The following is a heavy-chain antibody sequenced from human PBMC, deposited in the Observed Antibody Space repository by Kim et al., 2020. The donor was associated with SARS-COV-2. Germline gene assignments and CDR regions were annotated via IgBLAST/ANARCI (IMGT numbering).Heavy chain of an antibody. Sequence: GGSLRLSCAASGFSFSNSYMSWVRQAPGKGLEWVARVKRKIDGGTREYAAFVEGRFTISRDDSENTISLQMNSLRTEDTATYYCTTGFSSTYFGWGQGT. CDR3: TTGFSSTYFG. CDR2: VKRKIDGGTR. J-gene: IGHJ4*02. D-gene: IGHD6-13*01. V-gene: IGHV3-15*01. CDR1: GFSFSNSY.